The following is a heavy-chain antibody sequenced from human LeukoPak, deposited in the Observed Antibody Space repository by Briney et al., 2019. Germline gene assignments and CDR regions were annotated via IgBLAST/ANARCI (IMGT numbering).Heavy chain of an antibody. CDR2: INPNSGGT. J-gene: IGHJ4*02. CDR1: GYTFTGYY. Sequence: GASVKVSCKASGYTFTGYYMHWVRQAPGQGLEWMGWINPNSGGTNYAQKFQGRVTMTRDTSISTAYMELSRLRSDDTAVYYCARFRAAAGTVNYFDYWGQGTLVTVSS. D-gene: IGHD6-13*01. CDR3: ARFRAAAGTVNYFDY. V-gene: IGHV1-2*02.